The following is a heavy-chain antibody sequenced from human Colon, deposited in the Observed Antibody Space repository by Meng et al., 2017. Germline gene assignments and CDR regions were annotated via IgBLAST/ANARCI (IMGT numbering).Heavy chain of an antibody. Sequence: ASVKVSCKASGYTFTGYYMHWVRQAPGQGLEWMGWINPNSGGTNYAQKFQGRVTMTRDTSIGTAYMELSRLGSDDTAVYYCARLKYSGSYSQSVFDYWGQGTLVTVSS. CDR2: INPNSGGT. D-gene: IGHD1-26*01. CDR1: GYTFTGYY. J-gene: IGHJ4*02. V-gene: IGHV1-2*02. CDR3: ARLKYSGSYSQSVFDY.